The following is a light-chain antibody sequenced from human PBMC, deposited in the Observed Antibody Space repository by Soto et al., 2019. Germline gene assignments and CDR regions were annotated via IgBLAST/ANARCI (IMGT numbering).Light chain of an antibody. CDR3: QQYGDSPRT. V-gene: IGKV3-20*01. CDR1: QSVNSTC. J-gene: IGKJ2*01. Sequence: ENVLTQSPGTLSLSPGERATLSCRASQSVNSTCLAWYQQKPGQAPRLLIYGVSNRATGVPDRFTGSGSGTDFTLSISRLEPEDFAVYYCQQYGDSPRTFGQGTNLEVK. CDR2: GVS.